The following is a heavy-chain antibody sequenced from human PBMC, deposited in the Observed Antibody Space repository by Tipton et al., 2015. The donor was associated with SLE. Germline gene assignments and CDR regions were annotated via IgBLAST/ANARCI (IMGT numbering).Heavy chain of an antibody. CDR3: ARKIGVRPGGLDI. J-gene: IGHJ3*02. Sequence: SLRLSCAASGFTFSSSWMNWVRLAPGKGLEWVANIKEDGSEKHYVDSVKDRLTISRDNAKNTVFLQMNSLRGEDTAVYYCARKIGVRPGGLDIWGQGTMVIVST. V-gene: IGHV3-7*01. CDR1: GFTFSSSW. D-gene: IGHD3-3*01. CDR2: IKEDGSEK.